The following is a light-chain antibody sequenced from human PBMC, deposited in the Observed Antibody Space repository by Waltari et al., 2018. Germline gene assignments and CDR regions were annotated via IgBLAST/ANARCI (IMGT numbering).Light chain of an antibody. V-gene: IGLV2-11*01. CDR2: GVS. Sequence: QSALTQPRSVSGSPGQSVTIPCTGSTSTVGYYDYVFWYQQHPGKAPEVLIYGVSRRPSGIPDRFSGSKSGNTASLTISGLRAEDEADYYCCSYAGSFVWVFGGGTTLSV. CDR1: TSTVGYYDY. CDR3: CSYAGSFVWV. J-gene: IGLJ3*02.